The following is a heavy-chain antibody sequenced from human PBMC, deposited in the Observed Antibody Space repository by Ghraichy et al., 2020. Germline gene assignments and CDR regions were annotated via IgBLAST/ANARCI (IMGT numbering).Heavy chain of an antibody. J-gene: IGHJ6*02. V-gene: IGHV4-4*07. Sequence: ESLNISCTVSGGSISSYYWSWIRQPAGEGLELIGRIYPSGSTNYNPSLTSRVTMSIDTSKNQFSLKLSSVTAADTAVYYCARDYYYYDMDVWGQGTTVTVSS. CDR2: IYPSGST. CDR1: GGSISSYY. CDR3: ARDYYYYDMDV.